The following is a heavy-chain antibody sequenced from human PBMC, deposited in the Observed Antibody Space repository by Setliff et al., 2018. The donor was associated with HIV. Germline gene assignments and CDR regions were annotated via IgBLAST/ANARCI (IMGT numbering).Heavy chain of an antibody. D-gene: IGHD3-22*01. Sequence: ASVKVSCKAAGYTLTNYHMHWVRQAPGQGLEWMGVINPSGGITTSAQKFLGRVTMTKDTSTSTVYMEVSNLKSEDTAVYYCARAQTYYSDSSGYYSQYWGQGTLVTVSS. J-gene: IGHJ4*02. CDR3: ARAQTYYSDSSGYYSQY. CDR1: GYTLTNYH. V-gene: IGHV1-46*01. CDR2: INPSGGIT.